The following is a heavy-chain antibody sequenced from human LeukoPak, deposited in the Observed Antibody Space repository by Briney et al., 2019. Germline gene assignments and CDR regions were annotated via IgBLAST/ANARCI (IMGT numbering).Heavy chain of an antibody. Sequence: GSLRLSCAASGFTFSSYSMNWVRQPPGKGLEWIGSIYYSGSTYYNPSLKSRVTISVDTSKNQFSLKLSSVTAADTAVYYCASVVVVAATDRYYFDYWGQGTLVTVSS. CDR1: GFTFSSYS. CDR3: ASVVVVAATDRYYFDY. D-gene: IGHD2-15*01. CDR2: IYYSGST. V-gene: IGHV4-39*07. J-gene: IGHJ4*02.